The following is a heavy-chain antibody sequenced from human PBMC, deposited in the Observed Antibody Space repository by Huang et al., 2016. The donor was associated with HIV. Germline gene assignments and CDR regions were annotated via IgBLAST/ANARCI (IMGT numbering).Heavy chain of an antibody. J-gene: IGHJ6*02. V-gene: IGHV3-9*03. CDR2: ISWNSGTI. CDR3: AKDIKPTLYYGMDV. CDR1: GFTFDDYA. Sequence: EVQLVESGGGLVQPGRSLRLSCAASGFTFDDYAMHWVRQAPGKGLEWVSGISWNSGTIGYADSVKGRFTISRDNAKNSLYLQMNSLRAEDMALYYCAKDIKPTLYYGMDVWGQGTTVTVSS.